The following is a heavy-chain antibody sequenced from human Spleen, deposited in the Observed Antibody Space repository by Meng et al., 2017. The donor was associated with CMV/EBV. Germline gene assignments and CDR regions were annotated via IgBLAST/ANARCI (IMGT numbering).Heavy chain of an antibody. CDR3: ARDARPSVAARYNWFDP. V-gene: IGHV3-30*04. J-gene: IGHJ5*02. CDR1: FALRRYA. D-gene: IGHD6-6*01. CDR2: LLFGGSTR. Sequence: FALRRYAPPWVRRAPGKGLGWVATLLFGGSTRYYGDSVQGRFIVSRDDSSNTLFLQIDSLRADDAAVYYCARDARPSVAARYNWFDPWGQGTLVTVSS.